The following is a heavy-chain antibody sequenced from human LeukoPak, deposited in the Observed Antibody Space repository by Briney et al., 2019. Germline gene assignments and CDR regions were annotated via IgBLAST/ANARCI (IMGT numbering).Heavy chain of an antibody. Sequence: PSETLSLTCAVYGGSFSGYYWSWIRQPPGEGLEWIGEINHSGSTNYNPSLKSRVTISVDTSKNQFSLKLSSVTAADTAVYYCARGGAYYDFWSGYSVVDYWGQGTLVTVSS. V-gene: IGHV4-34*01. J-gene: IGHJ4*02. D-gene: IGHD3-3*01. CDR1: GGSFSGYY. CDR3: ARGGAYYDFWSGYSVVDY. CDR2: INHSGST.